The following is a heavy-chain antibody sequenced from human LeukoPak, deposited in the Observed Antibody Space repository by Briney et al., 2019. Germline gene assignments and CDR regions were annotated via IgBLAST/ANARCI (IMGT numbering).Heavy chain of an antibody. Sequence: ASVKVSRKVSGYTLTEIAMHWVRQAPGEGLEWMGGFDPQDRETVYAQKFQGRVTMTEDTSTDTAFMELSGLRSEDTALYYCAIIASAGTFDYWGQGALVTVSS. CDR3: AIIASAGTFDY. CDR2: FDPQDRET. CDR1: GYTLTEIA. V-gene: IGHV1-24*01. J-gene: IGHJ4*02. D-gene: IGHD6-13*01.